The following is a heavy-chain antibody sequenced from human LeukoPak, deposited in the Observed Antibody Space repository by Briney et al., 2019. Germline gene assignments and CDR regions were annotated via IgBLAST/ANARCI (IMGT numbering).Heavy chain of an antibody. D-gene: IGHD6-13*01. CDR2: ISYDGSNK. CDR1: GFTFSSYA. J-gene: IGHJ4*02. Sequence: GGFLRLSCAASGFTFSSYAMHWVRQAPGKGLEWVAVISYDGSNKYYADSVKGRFTISRDNSKNTLYLQMNSLRAEDTAVYYCARERAAAGFDYWGQGTLVTVSS. V-gene: IGHV3-30-3*01. CDR3: ARERAAAGFDY.